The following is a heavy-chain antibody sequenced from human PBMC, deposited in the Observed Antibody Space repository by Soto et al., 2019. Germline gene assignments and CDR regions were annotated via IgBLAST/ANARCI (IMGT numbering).Heavy chain of an antibody. Sequence: QVQLVQSGAEVKKPGASVKVSCKASGYTFSSYGISWVRQAPGQGLEWMGWISAYNGNTKYAQKLQGRVTMTTDTSTSTAYMELRSLRSDDTALYYCVRANYYDSSGFADAFDIWGQGTMVTVSS. CDR2: ISAYNGNT. J-gene: IGHJ3*02. D-gene: IGHD3-22*01. CDR3: VRANYYDSSGFADAFDI. V-gene: IGHV1-18*01. CDR1: GYTFSSYG.